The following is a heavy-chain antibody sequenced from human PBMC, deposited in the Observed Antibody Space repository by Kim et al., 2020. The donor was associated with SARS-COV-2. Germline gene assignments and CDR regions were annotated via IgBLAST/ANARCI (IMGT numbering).Heavy chain of an antibody. D-gene: IGHD6-19*01. J-gene: IGHJ3*02. Sequence: GGSLRLSCAASGFTFTSYWMSWVRQAPGKGLEWVANIKKDGSEKYYEDSVKGRFTISRDNAKNSLYLQMNSLRADDTAFYYCARHLIGYSGGWCAFDIWGQGTMVTVSS. CDR3: ARHLIGYSGGWCAFDI. V-gene: IGHV3-7*03. CDR2: IKKDGSEK. CDR1: GFTFTSYW.